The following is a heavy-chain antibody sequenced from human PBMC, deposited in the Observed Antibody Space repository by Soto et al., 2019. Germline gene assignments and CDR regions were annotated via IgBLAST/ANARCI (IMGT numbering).Heavy chain of an antibody. CDR1: GFTFDDYA. CDR3: AGLNPYVRKDYYMDV. D-gene: IGHD3-16*01. Sequence: GGSLRLSCAASGFTFDDYAMHWVRQAPGKGLEWVSGISWNSGSIGYADSVKGRFTISRDNAKNSLYLQMNSLRAEDTALYYCAGLNPYVRKDYYMDVWGKGTTVTVSS. J-gene: IGHJ6*03. V-gene: IGHV3-9*01. CDR2: ISWNSGSI.